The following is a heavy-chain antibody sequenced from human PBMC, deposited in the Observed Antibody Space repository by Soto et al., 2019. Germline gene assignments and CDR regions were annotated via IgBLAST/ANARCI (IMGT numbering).Heavy chain of an antibody. D-gene: IGHD1-26*01. CDR1: GFTFSTYS. CDR2: ISSRSVTI. CDR3: ARDPGSGSYFEAFAI. Sequence: EVQLVESGGRLVQPGGSLILSCAASGFTFSTYSMNWVRQAPGKGLEWVSYISSRSVTIYYADSVKGRFTMSRDNAKHSLYLEMIILSDEDTAVYYCARDPGSGSYFEAFAIWGQGTLVTSSS. V-gene: IGHV3-48*02. J-gene: IGHJ3*02.